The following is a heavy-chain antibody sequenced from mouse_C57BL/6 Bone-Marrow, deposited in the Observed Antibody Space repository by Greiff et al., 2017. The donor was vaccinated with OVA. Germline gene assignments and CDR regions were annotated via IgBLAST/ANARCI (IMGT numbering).Heavy chain of an antibody. D-gene: IGHD2-4*01. CDR3: RYDYDWYLDV. CDR2: IYPGDGDT. Sequence: VQLQQSGPELVKPGASVKISCKASGYAFSSSWMNWVKQRPGKGLEWIGRIYPGDGDTNYNGKFKGKATLTADKSSSTAYMQLSSLTSEDSAVYFCRYDYDWYLDVWGTGTTVTVSS. V-gene: IGHV1-82*01. J-gene: IGHJ1*03. CDR1: GYAFSSSW.